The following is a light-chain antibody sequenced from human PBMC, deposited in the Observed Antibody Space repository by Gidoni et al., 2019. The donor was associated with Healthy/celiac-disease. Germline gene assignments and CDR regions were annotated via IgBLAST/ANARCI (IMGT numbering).Light chain of an antibody. V-gene: IGKV1-39*01. CDR3: QQSYSTPWT. Sequence: DIQMTQSPSSLSASVGDRVTITCRASQSISSYLNWYQRKTGKAPKLLIYASSSLQSGVPSRFSGSGSGTDFTLTISSLQPEDFATYYCQQSYSTPWTFGQXTKVEIK. CDR1: QSISSY. CDR2: ASS. J-gene: IGKJ1*01.